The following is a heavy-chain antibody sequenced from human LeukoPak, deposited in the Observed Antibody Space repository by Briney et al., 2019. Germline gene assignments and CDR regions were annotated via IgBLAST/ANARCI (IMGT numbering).Heavy chain of an antibody. J-gene: IGHJ5*02. CDR1: GFTFSRHG. CDR2: ISPSGDRT. V-gene: IGHV3-21*01. CDR3: ARVGSSYDFWSGYSEKSQSNWFDP. Sequence: GGSLRLSCAASGFTFSRHGMNWVRQAPGKGLEWVSGISPSGDRTYYADSVKGRFTISRDNAKNSLYLQMNSLRAEDTAVYYCARVGSSYDFWSGYSEKSQSNWFDPWGQGTLVTVSS. D-gene: IGHD3-3*01.